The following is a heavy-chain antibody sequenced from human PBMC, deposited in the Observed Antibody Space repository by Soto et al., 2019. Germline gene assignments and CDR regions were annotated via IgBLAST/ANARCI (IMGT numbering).Heavy chain of an antibody. Sequence: QVKLVQSGAEVKKPGASVKVSCKASGYTFTSYGISWVRQAPGQGLEWMGWISAYNGNTNYAQKLQGRVTMTTDTSTSTADMELRSLRSDDTAVYYCARWGFWSGYGDNWFDPWGQGTLVTVSS. V-gene: IGHV1-18*01. CDR2: ISAYNGNT. D-gene: IGHD3-3*01. J-gene: IGHJ5*02. CDR1: GYTFTSYG. CDR3: ARWGFWSGYGDNWFDP.